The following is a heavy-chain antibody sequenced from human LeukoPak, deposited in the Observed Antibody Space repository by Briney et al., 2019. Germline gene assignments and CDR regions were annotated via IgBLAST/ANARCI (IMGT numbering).Heavy chain of an antibody. V-gene: IGHV3-23*01. CDR1: GFTFSIDA. J-gene: IGHJ6*03. CDR3: ARDGYYYDSSGYYYYYYMDV. Sequence: GGSLRLSCAASGFTFSIDATSWVRHAPGKGLGWVSATSGRGGSTYYADSVKGRFTISRDNCKNTLYLQMSRLRAEDTAVYYCARDGYYYDSSGYYYYYYMDVWGKGTTVTVSS. CDR2: TSGRGGST. D-gene: IGHD3-22*01.